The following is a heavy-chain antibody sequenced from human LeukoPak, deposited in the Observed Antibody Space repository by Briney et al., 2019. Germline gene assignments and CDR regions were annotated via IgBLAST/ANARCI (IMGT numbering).Heavy chain of an antibody. J-gene: IGHJ6*02. CDR1: GGTFSSYA. D-gene: IGHD5-24*01. V-gene: IGHV1-69*04. Sequence: SVKVSCKASGGTFSSYAISWARQAPGQGLEWMGRIIPIFRIANYAQKFQGRVTITADKSTSTAYMELSSLRSEDTAVYYCARDLTRDGYNHDIRYGMDVWGQGTTVTVSS. CDR2: IIPIFRIA. CDR3: ARDLTRDGYNHDIRYGMDV.